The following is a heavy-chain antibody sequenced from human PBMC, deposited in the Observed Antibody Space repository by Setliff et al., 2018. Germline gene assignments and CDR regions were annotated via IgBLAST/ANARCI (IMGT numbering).Heavy chain of an antibody. CDR3: ARTTGSTHNWLDP. CDR1: GDSISSGSYH. CDR2: IHPSGST. D-gene: IGHD1-1*01. Sequence: SETLSLTCTVSGDSISSGSYHWSWIRKPAGKGLEWIGRIHPSGSTNYNPSLKSRVTISVDTSKSQFSLKVSSVTAADTAVYYCARTTGSTHNWLDPWGPGTLVTVSS. J-gene: IGHJ5*02. V-gene: IGHV4-61*02.